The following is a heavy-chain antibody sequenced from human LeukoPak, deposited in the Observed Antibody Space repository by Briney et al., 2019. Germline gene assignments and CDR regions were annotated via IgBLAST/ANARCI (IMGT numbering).Heavy chain of an antibody. Sequence: GGSLRLSCEGSGFTFSDHHMDWVRQAPGMGLAGVGRGPARNKPNSCSTQYATSVRGRFTISRDDSKNSLYLKISSLTTEDTAMYYCTRVLTTDRGWYTFEFWGQGVLVTVSS. V-gene: IGHV3-72*01. CDR1: GFTFSDHH. CDR3: TRVLTTDRGWYTFEF. CDR2: ARNKPNSCST. J-gene: IGHJ4*02. D-gene: IGHD6-19*01.